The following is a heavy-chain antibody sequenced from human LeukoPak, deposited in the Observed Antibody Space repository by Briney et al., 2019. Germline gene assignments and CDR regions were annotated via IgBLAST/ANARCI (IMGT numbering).Heavy chain of an antibody. J-gene: IGHJ4*02. CDR1: GFTFGDYA. CDR3: TRDYTVFGVVIHAN. CDR2: IRGKAYGGTT. V-gene: IGHV3-49*04. Sequence: GGSLRLSCSASGFTFGDYAMSWVRQAPGKGLEWVCFIRGKAYGGTTEYAASVKGRFTISRDDSKSIAYLQMNSLKTEDTAVYYCTRDYTVFGVVIHANWGQGTLVTVSS. D-gene: IGHD3-3*01.